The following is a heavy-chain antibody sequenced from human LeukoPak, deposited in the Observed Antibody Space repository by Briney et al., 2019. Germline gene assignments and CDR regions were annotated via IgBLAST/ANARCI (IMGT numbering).Heavy chain of an antibody. CDR2: IKSKTDGGTT. V-gene: IGHV3-15*01. Sequence: GGSLRLSCAASGFTFSNAWMSWVRQAPGKGLEWVGRIKSKTDGGTTDYAAPVKGRFTISRDDSKNTLYLQMNSLKTEDTAVYYCTTVDGSGYDPCPYWGQGTLVTVSS. CDR1: GFTFSNAW. J-gene: IGHJ4*02. D-gene: IGHD5-12*01. CDR3: TTVDGSGYDPCPY.